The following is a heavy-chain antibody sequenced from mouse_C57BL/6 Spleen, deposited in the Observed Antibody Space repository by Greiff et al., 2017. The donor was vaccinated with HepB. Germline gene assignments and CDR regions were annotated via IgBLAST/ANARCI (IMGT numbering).Heavy chain of an antibody. V-gene: IGHV5-4*01. CDR3: ARGSNYYGSSYVDFAY. CDR1: GFTFSSYA. Sequence: EVQGVESGGGLVKPGGSLKLSCAASGFTFSSYAMSWVRQTPEKRLEWVATISDGGSYTYYPDNVKGRFTISSDNAKNNLYLQMSHLKSEDTAMYYCARGSNYYGSSYVDFAYWGQGTLVTVSA. J-gene: IGHJ3*01. CDR2: ISDGGSYT. D-gene: IGHD1-1*01.